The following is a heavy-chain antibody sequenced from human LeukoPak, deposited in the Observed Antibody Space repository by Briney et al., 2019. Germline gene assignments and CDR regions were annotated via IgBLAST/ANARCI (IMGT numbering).Heavy chain of an antibody. V-gene: IGHV6-1*01. CDR3: ARGRASAFDV. D-gene: IGHD6-25*01. CDR2: TYYTSKWNT. Sequence: TSQTLSLTRAISGDSVSTSGVAWNWVRQSPSRGLERLGRTYYTSKWNTDYAVSVKSRIVVNPDTSKNQFSLQLNSVTSEDTAVYYCARGRASAFDVWGQGTMVTVSS. J-gene: IGHJ3*01. CDR1: GDSVSTSGVA.